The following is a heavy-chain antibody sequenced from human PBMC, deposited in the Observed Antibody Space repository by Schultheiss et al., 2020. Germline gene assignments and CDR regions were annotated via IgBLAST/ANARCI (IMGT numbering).Heavy chain of an antibody. CDR3: ARAGWAVAGQADAFDI. V-gene: IGHV1-2*02. CDR2: INPNSGGT. J-gene: IGHJ3*02. D-gene: IGHD6-19*01. Sequence: ASVKVSCKASGYTFTSYGISWVRQAPGQGLEWMGWINPNSGGTNYAQKFQGRVTMTRDTSISTAYMELSSLRSEDTAVYYCARAGWAVAGQADAFDIWGQGTMVTVSS. CDR1: GYTFTSYG.